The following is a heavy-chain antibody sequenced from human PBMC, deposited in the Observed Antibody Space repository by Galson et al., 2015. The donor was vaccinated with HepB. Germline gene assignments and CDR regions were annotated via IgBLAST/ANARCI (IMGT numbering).Heavy chain of an antibody. J-gene: IGHJ4*02. CDR2: IYPGDSDI. Sequence: SGAEVKKPGESLKISCKGSGYSFTSYWIGWVRQMPGKGLEWMGIIYPGDSDIRYSPSFHGEVTISADKSISTAYLQWSSLKASDTAMYYCARRGRDGDYASAFDYWGQGSLVTVSS. CDR1: GYSFTSYW. V-gene: IGHV5-51*03. D-gene: IGHD4-17*01. CDR3: ARRGRDGDYASAFDY.